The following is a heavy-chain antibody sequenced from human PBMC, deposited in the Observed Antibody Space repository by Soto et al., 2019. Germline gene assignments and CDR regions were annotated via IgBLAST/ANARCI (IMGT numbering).Heavy chain of an antibody. CDR2: ISYDGSNK. V-gene: IGHV3-30-3*01. J-gene: IGHJ4*02. CDR1: GFTFSSYA. D-gene: IGHD3-10*01. Sequence: PGGSLRLSCAASGFTFSSYAMHWVRQAPGKGLEWVAVISYDGSNKYYADSVKGRFTISRDNSKNTLYLQMNSLRAEDTAVYYCARGPRLDGPGAGVLLWFGELPPPLDYWGQGTLVTVSS. CDR3: ARGPRLDGPGAGVLLWFGELPPPLDY.